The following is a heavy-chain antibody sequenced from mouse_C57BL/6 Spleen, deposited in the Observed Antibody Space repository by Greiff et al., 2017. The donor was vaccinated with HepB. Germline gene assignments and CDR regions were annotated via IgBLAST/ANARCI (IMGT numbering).Heavy chain of an antibody. Sequence: EVKVVESGGGLVKPGGSLKLSCAASGFTFSDYGMHWVRQAPEKGLEWVAYISSGSSTIYYADTVKGRFTISRDNAKNTLFLQMTSLRSEDTAMYYCARLYDGYYYYAMEYWGQGTSVTVSS. CDR3: ARLYDGYYYYAMEY. CDR2: ISSGSSTI. D-gene: IGHD2-3*01. J-gene: IGHJ4*01. CDR1: GFTFSDYG. V-gene: IGHV5-17*01.